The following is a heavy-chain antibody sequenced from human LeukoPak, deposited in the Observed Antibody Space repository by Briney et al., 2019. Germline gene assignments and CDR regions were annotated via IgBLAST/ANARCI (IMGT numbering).Heavy chain of an antibody. CDR1: GYTFTGYY. Sequence: ASVKVSCKASGYTFTGYYIHWVRQAPGQGLEWMGWINPNSGGTNYAQKFQGRVTMTRDTSITTAYMELSRLRSDDTAVYYCARDRSIIVLTPLGYWGQGTLVTVSS. D-gene: IGHD2/OR15-2a*01. CDR2: INPNSGGT. CDR3: ARDRSIIVLTPLGY. V-gene: IGHV1-2*02. J-gene: IGHJ4*02.